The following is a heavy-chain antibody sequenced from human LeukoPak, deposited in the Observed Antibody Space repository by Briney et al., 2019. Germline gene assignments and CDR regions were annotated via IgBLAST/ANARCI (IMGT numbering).Heavy chain of an antibody. D-gene: IGHD5-12*01. CDR1: GFTSTNYA. CDR3: AKGAYDYIEMGYFDS. Sequence: PGGSLRLSCAASGFTSTNYAMNWVRQAPGKGLEWVSVLIGSSGSTDYADSVKGQFTISRDKSKNTLFLQMNSLRAEDTAIYFCAKGAYDYIEMGYFDSWGQGTLVTVSS. V-gene: IGHV3-23*01. J-gene: IGHJ4*02. CDR2: LIGSSGST.